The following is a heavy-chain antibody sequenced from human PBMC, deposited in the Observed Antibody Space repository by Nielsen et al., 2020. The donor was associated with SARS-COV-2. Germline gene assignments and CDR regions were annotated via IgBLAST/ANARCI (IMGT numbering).Heavy chain of an antibody. CDR3: ARLPVVFGVVIMVPNDAFDI. D-gene: IGHD3-3*01. CDR2: IYYSGST. Sequence: RQAPGKGLEWIGSIYYSGSTYYNPSLKSRVTISVDTSKNQFSLKPSSVTAADTAVYYCARLPVVFGVVIMVPNDAFDIWGQGTMVTVSS. V-gene: IGHV4-39*01. J-gene: IGHJ3*02.